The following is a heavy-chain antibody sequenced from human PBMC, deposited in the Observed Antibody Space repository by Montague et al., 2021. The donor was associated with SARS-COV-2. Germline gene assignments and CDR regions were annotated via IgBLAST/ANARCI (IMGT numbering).Heavy chain of an antibody. D-gene: IGHD3-9*01. CDR1: GGSFSCSF. J-gene: IGHJ3*02. CDR2: INHRGTT. CDR3: VKTGGFSEILADYDNPRDVPVRHRQKDVQPPRRACDI. Sequence: SETLSLTCAVYGGSFSCSFWTWIRQPPGKGLEWLGEINHRGTTKYNLSXXSRVLMSVDTSKNQFALRLTSVTVADTAVYYCVKTGGFSEILADYDNPRDVPVRHRQKDVQPPRRACDIWGQGQLVTVSS. V-gene: IGHV4-34*01.